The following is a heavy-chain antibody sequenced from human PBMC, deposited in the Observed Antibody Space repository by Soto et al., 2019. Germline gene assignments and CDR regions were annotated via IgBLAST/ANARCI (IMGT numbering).Heavy chain of an antibody. D-gene: IGHD3-22*01. V-gene: IGHV3-33*01. CDR2: IWYDGSNK. J-gene: IGHJ4*02. Sequence: QVQLVESGGGVVQPGRSLRLSCAASGFTFSSYGMHWVHQAPGKGLEWVAVIWYDGSNKYYADSVKGRFTISRDNSKNTLYLQMNSLRAEDTAVYYCARDKYYYDSSGYSDFDYWGQGTLVTVSS. CDR3: ARDKYYYDSSGYSDFDY. CDR1: GFTFSSYG.